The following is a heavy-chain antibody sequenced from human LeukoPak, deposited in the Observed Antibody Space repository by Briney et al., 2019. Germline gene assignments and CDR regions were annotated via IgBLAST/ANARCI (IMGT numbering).Heavy chain of an antibody. D-gene: IGHD1-26*01. Sequence: GGSLRLSCAASGFTFSSYAMSWVRQAPGRGLEWVSGTSASGDSTFYADSVKGRFTISRDNSKNTLYLQMNSLRAEDTAVYYCAKEIFARVGATEEAFDIWGQGTMVTVSS. CDR1: GFTFSSYA. CDR3: AKEIFARVGATEEAFDI. V-gene: IGHV3-23*01. CDR2: TSASGDST. J-gene: IGHJ3*02.